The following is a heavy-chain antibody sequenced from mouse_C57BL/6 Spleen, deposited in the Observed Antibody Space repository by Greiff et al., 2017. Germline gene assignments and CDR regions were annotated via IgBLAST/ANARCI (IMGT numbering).Heavy chain of an antibody. CDR2: IYPGSGST. J-gene: IGHJ1*03. Sequence: QVQLQQPGAELVKPGASVKMSCKASGYTFTSYWITWVKQRPGQGLEWIGDIYPGSGSTNYNEKFKSKATLTVDTSSSTAYMQLSSLTSEDSAVYYCARRYYGSSPWYIDVWGTGTTVTVSS. CDR3: ARRYYGSSPWYIDV. V-gene: IGHV1-55*01. D-gene: IGHD1-1*01. CDR1: GYTFTSYW.